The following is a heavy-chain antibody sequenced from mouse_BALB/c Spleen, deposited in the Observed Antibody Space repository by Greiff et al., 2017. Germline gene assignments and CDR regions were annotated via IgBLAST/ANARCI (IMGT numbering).Heavy chain of an antibody. CDR2: IDPSDSYT. CDR3: ARRNYRYKGGWFAY. Sequence: QVQLQQSGAELVKPGASVKLSCKASGYTFTSYWMHWVKQRPGQGLEWIGEIDPSDSYTNYNQKFKGKATLTVDKSSSTAYMQLSSLTSEDSAVYYCARRNYRYKGGWFAYWGQGTLVTVSA. D-gene: IGHD2-14*01. CDR1: GYTFTSYW. J-gene: IGHJ3*01. V-gene: IGHV1-69*02.